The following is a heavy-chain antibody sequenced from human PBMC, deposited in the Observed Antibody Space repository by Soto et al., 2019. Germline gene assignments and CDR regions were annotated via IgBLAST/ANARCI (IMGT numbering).Heavy chain of an antibody. Sequence: EVQLVESGGDLVQPGGSLRLSCAASGFSFGSSWMTWVRQAPGKGLEWVANIKKDGSKINYLDSVRGRFTVSRDNDKISLYLEMNSLRAEAPALYYGARDVSPGSSSLYLDAFDIWGQGKLVTVSS. D-gene: IGHD6-13*01. CDR3: ARDVSPGSSSLYLDAFDI. J-gene: IGHJ3*02. V-gene: IGHV3-7*04. CDR1: GFSFGSSW. CDR2: IKKDGSKI.